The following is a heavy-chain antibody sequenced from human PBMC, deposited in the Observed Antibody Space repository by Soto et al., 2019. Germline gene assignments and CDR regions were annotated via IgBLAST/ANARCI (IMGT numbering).Heavy chain of an antibody. J-gene: IGHJ4*02. V-gene: IGHV3-30*18. CDR2: MSSDGRNE. Sequence: PGGSLRLSCEGSGFTFSKYGMHWVRQAPGKGLEWVAVMSSDGRNEYYADSVKGRFTISRDNSNSTLYLQMSSLRPEDTAVYYCAKVGHIAVVTACFDYWGQGTLVPVSS. D-gene: IGHD2-21*02. CDR3: AKVGHIAVVTACFDY. CDR1: GFTFSKYG.